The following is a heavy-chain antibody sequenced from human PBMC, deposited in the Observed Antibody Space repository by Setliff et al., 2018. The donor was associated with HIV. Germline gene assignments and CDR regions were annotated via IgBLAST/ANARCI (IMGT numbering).Heavy chain of an antibody. CDR3: AKCGGVTCYSASWYFDH. CDR1: VFTFSIHN. D-gene: IGHD2-15*01. V-gene: IGHV3-48*04. J-gene: IGHJ4*02. CDR2: ISSSSRTI. Sequence: GGSLRLSCAASVFTFSIHNMNWVRQAPGKGLEWLSYISSSSRTIYYADSVKGRFTISRDNAKNSLYLQMDSLRVEDTTVHYCAKCGGVTCYSASWYFDHWGQGTLVTVSS.